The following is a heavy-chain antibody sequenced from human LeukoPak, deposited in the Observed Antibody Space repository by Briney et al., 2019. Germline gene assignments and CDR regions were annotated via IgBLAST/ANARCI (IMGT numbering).Heavy chain of an antibody. J-gene: IGHJ4*02. CDR3: TRDRAYKTFDY. CDR1: GFTFSSSW. Sequence: GGSLRLSCAASGFTFSSSWMTWVRQAPGKGLEWVAVIRPDGSEAAYVDSVIGRFTISRDNAKNSLFLQMLSTPVEDTAVYYCTRDRAYKTFDYWGQGALVTVSS. V-gene: IGHV3-7*04. D-gene: IGHD3-16*01. CDR2: IRPDGSEA.